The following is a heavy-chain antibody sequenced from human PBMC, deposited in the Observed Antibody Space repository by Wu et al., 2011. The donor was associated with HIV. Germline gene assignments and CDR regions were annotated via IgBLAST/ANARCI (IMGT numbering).Heavy chain of an antibody. Sequence: QVQLVQSGAEVKKPGSPVKVSCKASGGTFSSYAISWVRQAPGQGLEWMGGIIPVFGTANYAQKFQGRVTITTDESTSTAYLELSSLRSEDTALYYCARDYRGSGVWGGMDVWGQGTTVTVSS. CDR1: GGTFSSYA. J-gene: IGHJ6*02. CDR2: IIPVFGTA. V-gene: IGHV1-69*05. D-gene: IGHD3-10*01. CDR3: ARDYRGSGVWGGMDV.